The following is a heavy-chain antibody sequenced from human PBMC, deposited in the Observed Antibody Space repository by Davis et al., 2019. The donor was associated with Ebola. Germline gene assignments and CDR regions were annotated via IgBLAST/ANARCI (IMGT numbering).Heavy chain of an antibody. CDR1: GYSFSNFW. CDR2: IDPSDSYT. V-gene: IGHV5-10-1*01. J-gene: IGHJ4*02. Sequence: KVSCKGSGYSFSNFWIGWVRQMPGKGLEWMGRIDPSDSYTNYSPSFQGHVTISADKSISTAYLQWSSLKASDTAMYYCARQDTAMVMSSDYWGQGTLVTVSS. D-gene: IGHD5-18*01. CDR3: ARQDTAMVMSSDY.